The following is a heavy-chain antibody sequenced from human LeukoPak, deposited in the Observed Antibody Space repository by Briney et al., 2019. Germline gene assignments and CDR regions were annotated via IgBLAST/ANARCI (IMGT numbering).Heavy chain of an antibody. J-gene: IGHJ4*02. CDR2: IIPIFGTA. Sequence: SVKVSCKASGGTFSGYAISWVRQAPGQGLEWMGGIIPIFGTANYAQKFQGRVTITTDESTSTAYMELSSLRSEDTAVYYCARARSPQGIAAAGKAYWGQGTLVTVSS. CDR1: GGTFSGYA. D-gene: IGHD6-13*01. V-gene: IGHV1-69*05. CDR3: ARARSPQGIAAAGKAY.